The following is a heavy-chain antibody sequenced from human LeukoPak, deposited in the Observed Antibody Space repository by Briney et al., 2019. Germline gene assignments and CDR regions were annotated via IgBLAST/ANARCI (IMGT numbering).Heavy chain of an antibody. J-gene: IGHJ6*02. V-gene: IGHV4-4*07. CDR3: ARHSHTYYYGMDV. D-gene: IGHD2-21*01. CDR2: IYTSGST. CDR1: GGSISSYY. Sequence: SETLSLTCTVSGGSISSYYWSWIRQPAGKGLEWIGRIYTSGSTNYDPSLKSRVTISVDTSKNQFSLKLSSATAADTAVYYCARHSHTYYYGMDVWGQGTTVTVSS.